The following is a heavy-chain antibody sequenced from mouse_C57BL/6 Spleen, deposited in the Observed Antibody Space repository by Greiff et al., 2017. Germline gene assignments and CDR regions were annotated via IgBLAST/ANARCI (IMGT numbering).Heavy chain of an antibody. Sequence: VQLQQSGAELVKPGASVKLSCKASGYTFTSYWMQWVKQRPGQGLEWIGEIDPSDSYSNYNQKFKGKATLTVDTSSSTAYMQLSSLTSEDSAVYYCARSSSGYGGFAYWGQGTLVTVSA. D-gene: IGHD3-2*02. J-gene: IGHJ3*01. V-gene: IGHV1-50*01. CDR3: ARSSSGYGGFAY. CDR1: GYTFTSYW. CDR2: IDPSDSYS.